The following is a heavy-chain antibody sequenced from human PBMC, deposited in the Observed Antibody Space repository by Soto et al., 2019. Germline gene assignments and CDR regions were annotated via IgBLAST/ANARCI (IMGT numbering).Heavy chain of an antibody. Sequence: ASVKVSCRASGDTFTSYDINWVRQATGQGLEWMGWMNPNSRNTGYAQKFQGRVTMTRNTSISTAYMELSSLRSEDTAVYYCASFPVDFWSGYSNDYWGQGTLVTVSS. J-gene: IGHJ4*02. D-gene: IGHD3-3*01. CDR3: ASFPVDFWSGYSNDY. V-gene: IGHV1-8*01. CDR1: GDTFTSYD. CDR2: MNPNSRNT.